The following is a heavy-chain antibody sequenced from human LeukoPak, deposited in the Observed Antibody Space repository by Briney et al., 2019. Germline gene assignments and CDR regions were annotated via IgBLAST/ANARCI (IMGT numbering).Heavy chain of an antibody. V-gene: IGHV3-30-3*01. CDR2: ISYDGSNK. J-gene: IGHJ4*02. Sequence: GGSLRLSCAASGFTFSSYAMHWVRQAPGKGLEWVAVISYDGSNKYYADSVKGRFTISRDNSKNTLYLQMNSLRAEDTAVYYCARKGGSGSYYTLDYWGQGTLVTVSS. D-gene: IGHD3-10*01. CDR1: GFTFSSYA. CDR3: ARKGGSGSYYTLDY.